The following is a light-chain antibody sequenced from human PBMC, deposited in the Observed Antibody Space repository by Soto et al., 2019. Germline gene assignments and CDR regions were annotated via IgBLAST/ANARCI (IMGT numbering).Light chain of an antibody. Sequence: VLTQSPATLSVSPGDRATLSCRASQNIYSNVAWYHQRPGQAPSLLIYRASTRAPGIPASFSGSGSGTESTLTISSLQSEDFTVYSCXQYHNLWAFGQGTKVDIK. CDR1: QNIYSN. V-gene: IGKV3-15*01. CDR3: XQYHNLWA. CDR2: RAS. J-gene: IGKJ1*01.